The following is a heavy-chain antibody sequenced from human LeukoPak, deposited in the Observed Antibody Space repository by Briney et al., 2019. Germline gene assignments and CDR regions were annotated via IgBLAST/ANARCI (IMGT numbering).Heavy chain of an antibody. Sequence: GGSLRLSCAASGFIFTSYAMSWVRQAPGKGLEWVSGISGGGYNTYYADSVKGRFTISRDNSKNTLYLQMNSLRAEDTAVYYCAKDAGSWYYFDYWGQGTLVTVSS. CDR3: AKDAGSWYYFDY. V-gene: IGHV3-23*01. CDR1: GFIFTSYA. CDR2: ISGGGYNT. J-gene: IGHJ4*02. D-gene: IGHD6-13*01.